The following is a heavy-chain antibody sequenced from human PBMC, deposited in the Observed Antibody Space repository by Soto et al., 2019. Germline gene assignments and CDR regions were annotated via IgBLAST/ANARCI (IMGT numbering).Heavy chain of an antibody. D-gene: IGHD4-17*01. Sequence: GGSLRLSCAASGFTFSSYSMIWVRQAPGKGLEWVSSISSSSSYIYYADSVKGRFTISRDNAKNSLYLQMNSLRAEDTAVYYCARTPMTTVTNFDYWGQGTLVTVSS. J-gene: IGHJ4*02. V-gene: IGHV3-21*01. CDR1: GFTFSSYS. CDR3: ARTPMTTVTNFDY. CDR2: ISSSSSYI.